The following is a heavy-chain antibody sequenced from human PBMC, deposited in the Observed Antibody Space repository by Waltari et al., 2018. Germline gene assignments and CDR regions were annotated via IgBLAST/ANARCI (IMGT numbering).Heavy chain of an antibody. Sequence: EVQLVESGGGLIQPGGSLRLSCAASGFTFGTYSMNWVRQAPGKGLECVSYISPTSTTIYYAASVKGRFTIARDNAKNTLYLQMNSLRAEDTAVYYCARIAALFLLDYWGQGTLVTVSS. D-gene: IGHD6-6*01. CDR2: ISPTSTTI. V-gene: IGHV3-48*04. CDR3: ARIAALFLLDY. J-gene: IGHJ4*02. CDR1: GFTFGTYS.